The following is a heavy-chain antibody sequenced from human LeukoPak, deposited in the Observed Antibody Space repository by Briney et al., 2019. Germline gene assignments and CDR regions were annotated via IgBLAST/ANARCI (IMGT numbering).Heavy chain of an antibody. CDR3: ARTRITMVRGVYRFDP. CDR1: GDSISSGGYS. V-gene: IGHV4-30-2*01. D-gene: IGHD3-10*01. CDR2: IYHSGST. Sequence: SETLSLTCAVSGDSISSGGYSWSWIRQPPGKGLEWIGYIYHSGSTYYNPSLKSRVTISVDRSKNQFSLKLSSVTAADTAVYYCARTRITMVRGVYRFDPWGQGTLVTVSS. J-gene: IGHJ5*02.